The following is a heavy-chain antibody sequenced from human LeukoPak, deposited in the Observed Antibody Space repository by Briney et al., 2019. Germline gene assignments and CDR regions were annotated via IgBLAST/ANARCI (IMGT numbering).Heavy chain of an antibody. J-gene: IGHJ5*02. CDR1: GFTFSSYW. CDR3: PRTGAPHTWFDP. CDR2: INSDGSST. Sequence: GGSLRLSCAASGFTFSSYWMHWVRQAPGKGLVWVSRINSDGSSTSYADSVKGRFTISRDNAKNSLYPRMNSLRAEDTAVYYSPRTGAPHTWFDPWGQGTLVTGSS. V-gene: IGHV3-74*01.